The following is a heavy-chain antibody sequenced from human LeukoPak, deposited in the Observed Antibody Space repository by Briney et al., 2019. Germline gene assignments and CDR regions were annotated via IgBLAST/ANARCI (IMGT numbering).Heavy chain of an antibody. V-gene: IGHV3-21*01. CDR1: GFTFSSYS. CDR2: ISSSSSYI. CDR3: ARFYSGYDGFDY. D-gene: IGHD5-12*01. J-gene: IGHJ4*02. Sequence: KAGGSLRLSCAASGFTFSSYSMNWVRQAPGKGLEWVSSISSSSSYIYYADSVKGRFTISRDNAKNSLYLQMNSLRAEDTAVYYCARFYSGYDGFDYWGQGTLVTVSS.